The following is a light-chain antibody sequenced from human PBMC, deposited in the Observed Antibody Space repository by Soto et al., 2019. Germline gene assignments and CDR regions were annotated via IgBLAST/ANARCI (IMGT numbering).Light chain of an antibody. J-gene: IGKJ1*01. V-gene: IGKV3D-20*01. CDR1: QSVSNNY. CDR2: DAS. CDR3: QQYGSSPKT. Sequence: EIVLTQSPATLSLSPGERAALSCGASQSVSNNYLAWYQQKPGLAPRLLIYDASRRATGIPDRFSGSGSGTDSILSISRLEPEDFAVYYCQQYGSSPKTFGQGTKVDIK.